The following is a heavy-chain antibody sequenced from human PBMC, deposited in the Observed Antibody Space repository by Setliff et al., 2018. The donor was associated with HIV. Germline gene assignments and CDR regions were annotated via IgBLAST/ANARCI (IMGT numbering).Heavy chain of an antibody. CDR1: GGSISSGSYY. D-gene: IGHD4-17*01. CDR2: IYTSGST. Sequence: SETLSFTCTVSGGSISSGSYYWSWIRQPAGKGLEWIGRIYTSGSTNYNPSLKSRVTISVDTSKNQFSLKLSSVTAADTAVYYCARGDYGDYADWFDPWGQGTLVTVSS. CDR3: ARGDYGDYADWFDP. V-gene: IGHV4-61*02. J-gene: IGHJ5*02.